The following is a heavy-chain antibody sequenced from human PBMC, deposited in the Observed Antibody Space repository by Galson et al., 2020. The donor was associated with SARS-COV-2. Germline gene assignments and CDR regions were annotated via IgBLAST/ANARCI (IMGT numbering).Heavy chain of an antibody. V-gene: IGHV3-33*01. CDR2: IWYQVNNK. Sequence: SPKIPRAASGCPLRFYGLHRLRQSPATGLESVAVIWYQVNNKNSPDPVKDRFSIPRETSKNTVNLQMNSLRAEDTAIYYWARAHSSGPDYWGQGTLVTVSS. D-gene: IGHD3-22*01. J-gene: IGHJ4*02. CDR3: ARAHSSGPDY. CDR1: GCPLRFYG.